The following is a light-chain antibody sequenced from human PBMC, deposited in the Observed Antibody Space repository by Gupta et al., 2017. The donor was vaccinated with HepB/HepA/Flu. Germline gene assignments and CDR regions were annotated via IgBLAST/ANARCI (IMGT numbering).Light chain of an antibody. J-gene: IGKJ1*01. V-gene: IGKV3-20*01. CDR2: GAS. CDR3: QQYGSSPWT. Sequence: IVLTQSPGTLSLSPGERATLSCRASQSIGSSYLAWFQQTPGQAPRLLIYGASSRATGIPDRFSGSGSGTDFTLTISRLEPEDFAVYYCQQYGSSPWTFGQGTKVEIK. CDR1: QSIGSSY.